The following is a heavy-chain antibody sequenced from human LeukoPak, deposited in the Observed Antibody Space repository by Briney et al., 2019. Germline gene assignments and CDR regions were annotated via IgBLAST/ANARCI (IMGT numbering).Heavy chain of an antibody. V-gene: IGHV1-8*02. Sequence: GASVKVSCKASGYTFTGYYMHWVRQAPGQGLEWMGWMNPNSGNTGYAQKFQGRVTMTRNTSISTAYMELSSLRSEDTAVYYCARGGSYSSGWYGSYYYYYMDVWGKGTTVTISS. J-gene: IGHJ6*03. CDR2: MNPNSGNT. CDR1: GYTFTGYY. D-gene: IGHD6-19*01. CDR3: ARGGSYSSGWYGSYYYYYMDV.